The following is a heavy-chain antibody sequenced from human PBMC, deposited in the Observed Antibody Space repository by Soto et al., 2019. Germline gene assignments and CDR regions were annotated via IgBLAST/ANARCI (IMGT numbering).Heavy chain of an antibody. D-gene: IGHD6-6*01. CDR3: ARARRLVTNYYYYGMDV. CDR1: GGSFSGYY. J-gene: IGHJ6*02. CDR2: INHSGST. V-gene: IGHV4-34*01. Sequence: QVQLQQWGAGLLKPSETLSLTCAVYGGSFSGYYWSWIRQPPGKGLEWIGEINHSGSTNYNPSLKSRVTISVDTSKNQFSLKLSSVTAADTAVYYCARARRLVTNYYYYGMDVWGQGTTFTVSS.